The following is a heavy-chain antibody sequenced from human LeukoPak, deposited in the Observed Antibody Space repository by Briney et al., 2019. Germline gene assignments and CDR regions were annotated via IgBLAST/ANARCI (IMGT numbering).Heavy chain of an antibody. Sequence: HPGESLRLSCAASGFTFSNTWMNWVSQPPGKGLEWVSYISSRGGAIYYADSLKGRFTISRDNAKNSLYLQMSSLRAEDTAVYYCAKLTEVAPTRPQGFDLWGRGTLVTVSS. CDR2: ISSRGGAI. D-gene: IGHD5-12*01. CDR1: GFTFSNTW. V-gene: IGHV3-48*04. CDR3: AKLTEVAPTRPQGFDL. J-gene: IGHJ2*01.